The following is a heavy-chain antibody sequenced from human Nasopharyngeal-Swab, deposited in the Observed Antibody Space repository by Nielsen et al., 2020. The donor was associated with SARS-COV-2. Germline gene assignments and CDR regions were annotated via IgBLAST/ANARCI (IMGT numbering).Heavy chain of an antibody. CDR2: ISSSSSYI. V-gene: IGHV3-21*01. CDR1: GFTFSSYS. D-gene: IGHD5-12*01. J-gene: IGHJ6*02. CDR3: ASLGATEPTSYYYYGMDV. Sequence: GESLKISCAASGFTFSSYSMNWVRQAPGKGLEWVSSISSSSSYIYYTDSVKGRFTISRDNAKNSLYLQMNSLRAKDTAVYYCASLGATEPTSYYYYGMDVWGQGTTVTVSS.